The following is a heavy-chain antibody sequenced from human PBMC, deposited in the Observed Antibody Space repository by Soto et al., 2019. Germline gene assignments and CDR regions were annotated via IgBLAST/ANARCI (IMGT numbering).Heavy chain of an antibody. CDR1: GYTFNRYY. Sequence: WASVKVSCKASGYTFNRYYMHWVRQAPGPGLEWMGWISPHTGGTTYAQKFQGRVTMTRDTSVSTAFMELSRLGSDDTAVYYCVRGQSVLYLDLWGRGTQVTVSS. CDR3: VRGQSVLYLDL. CDR2: ISPHTGGT. J-gene: IGHJ1*01. V-gene: IGHV1-2*02. D-gene: IGHD1-1*01.